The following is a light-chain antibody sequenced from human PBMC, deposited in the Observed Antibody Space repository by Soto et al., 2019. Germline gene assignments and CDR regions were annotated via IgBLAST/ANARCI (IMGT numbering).Light chain of an antibody. V-gene: IGKV3-20*01. Sequence: EIVLTPSPGTLSLSPGERATLSCRASQSVSSSDLAWYQQKPGQAPRLLISGASSRATGIPDRFSGSGSGTDFALTISRLEPEDFAVYYCQQYGSSPPYTFGQGTKLEIK. CDR1: QSVSSSD. CDR3: QQYGSSPPYT. J-gene: IGKJ2*01. CDR2: GAS.